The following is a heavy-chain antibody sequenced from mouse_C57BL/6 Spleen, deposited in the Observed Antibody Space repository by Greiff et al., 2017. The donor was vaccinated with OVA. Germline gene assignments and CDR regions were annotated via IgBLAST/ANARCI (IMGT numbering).Heavy chain of an antibody. Sequence: EVKLMESGGGLVKPGGSLKLSCAASGFTFSSYTMSWVRQTPEKRLEWVATISGGGGNTYYPDSVKGRFTISRDNAKNTLYLQMSSLRSEDTALYYCARRRAYDGYYYYAMDYWGQGTSVTVSS. D-gene: IGHD2-3*01. V-gene: IGHV5-9*01. CDR3: ARRRAYDGYYYYAMDY. J-gene: IGHJ4*01. CDR2: ISGGGGNT. CDR1: GFTFSSYT.